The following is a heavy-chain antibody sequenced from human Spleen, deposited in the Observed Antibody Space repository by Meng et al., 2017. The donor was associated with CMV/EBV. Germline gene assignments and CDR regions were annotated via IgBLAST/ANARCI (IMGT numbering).Heavy chain of an antibody. D-gene: IGHD2-15*01. CDR3: ARVADIVLIAVGDH. V-gene: IGHV1-18*01. CDR1: GYTFTDYG. CDR2: ISPYNGNS. J-gene: IGHJ4*02. Sequence: ASVKVSCKASGYTFTDYGISWVRQAPGQGLQWMGWISPYNGNSNYAQKFQGRVTMTSDTSSRTAYMELRSLRSDDTAVYYCARVADIVLIAVGDHWGQGTRVTVSS.